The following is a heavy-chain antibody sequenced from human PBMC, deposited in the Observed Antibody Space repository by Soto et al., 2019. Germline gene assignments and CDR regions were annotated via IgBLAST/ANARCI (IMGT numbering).Heavy chain of an antibody. J-gene: IGHJ4*02. CDR1: GFDFSRFW. D-gene: IGHD6-13*01. V-gene: IGHV3-74*03. Sequence: GGSLRLSFAASGFDFSRFWMPWVRQAPGKGLVWVSRIYSDGSGPMYADSVKGRFTISRDNAKSTLYLQMNSLRAEDTAVYYCATLSSFGAEYWVQGTLITVSS. CDR3: ATLSSFGAEY. CDR2: IYSDGSGP.